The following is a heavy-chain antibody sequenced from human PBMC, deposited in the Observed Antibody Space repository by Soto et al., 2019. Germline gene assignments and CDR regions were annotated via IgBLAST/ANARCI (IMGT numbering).Heavy chain of an antibody. D-gene: IGHD6-13*01. CDR1: AYIFTDYY. V-gene: IGHV1-2*02. CDR3: ARDSAAGAGIGWDY. Sequence: GASVKVSCKASAYIFTDYYIHWVRQAPGQGLEWMGWINPNNDDTRYAQKFRGRATVTMDTSISTAYMDLTRLTSDDTAVYYCARDSAAGAGIGWDYWGQGTLVTVSS. CDR2: INPNNDDT. J-gene: IGHJ4*01.